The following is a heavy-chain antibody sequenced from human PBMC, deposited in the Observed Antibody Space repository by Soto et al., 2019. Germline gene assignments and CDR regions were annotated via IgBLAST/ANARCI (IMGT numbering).Heavy chain of an antibody. CDR2: IAYDGSNK. Sequence: QVQLVESGGGVVQPGRSLRLSCAASGFTFSSYAMHWVRQAPGKGLEWVAFIAYDGSNKYYEDSGKGRFTISRDNXKXTXXLQMNRLRVEDTAVYFCARGPSYYYDSSGYPNLDYWGQGTLVTVSS. CDR1: GFTFSSYA. CDR3: ARGPSYYYDSSGYPNLDY. J-gene: IGHJ4*02. D-gene: IGHD3-22*01. V-gene: IGHV3-30-3*01.